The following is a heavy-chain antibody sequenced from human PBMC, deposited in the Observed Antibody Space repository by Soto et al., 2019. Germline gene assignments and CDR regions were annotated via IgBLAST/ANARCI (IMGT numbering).Heavy chain of an antibody. CDR3: AREMWGPVVGFDP. V-gene: IGHV3-33*01. CDR1: GSIFIGYG. CDR2: IWHDGSEI. J-gene: IGHJ5*02. D-gene: IGHD2-21*01. Sequence: PGGSLRLSCVVPGSIFIGYGMHWVRQAPGKGLEWVAVIWHDGSEIYYADSVKGRFTISRDNSKNTLYLQMNSLSADDTAVYYCAREMWGPVVGFDPWGPGTQVTVSS.